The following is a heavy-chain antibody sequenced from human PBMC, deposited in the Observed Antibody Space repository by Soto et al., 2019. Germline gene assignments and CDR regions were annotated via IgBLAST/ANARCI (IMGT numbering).Heavy chain of an antibody. CDR3: ETEQSAYYYF. CDR2: MNPNSGNT. D-gene: IGHD3-22*01. Sequence: ASVKVSWQASGYTFTIYDINWVLRATGQGLEWMGWMNPNSGNTGYAQKFQGRVTMTRNTSISTAYMELSSLRSEDTAVYYCETEQSAYYYFWSQRTLVTVSS. V-gene: IGHV1-8*01. CDR1: GYTFTIYD. J-gene: IGHJ4*02.